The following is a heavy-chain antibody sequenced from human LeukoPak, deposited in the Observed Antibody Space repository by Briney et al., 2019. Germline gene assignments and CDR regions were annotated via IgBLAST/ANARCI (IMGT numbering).Heavy chain of an antibody. V-gene: IGHV1-18*01. J-gene: IGHJ6*04. D-gene: IGHD3-3*01. CDR3: ARDGTKDLRFLEWLPMDV. Sequence: ASVKVSCKASGYTFTSYGITWVRQAPGQRLEWMGYISAYNGNTNYAQKFQGRVTMTTDTSTSTAYMELRSLRSDDTAVYYCARDGTKDLRFLEWLPMDVWGKGTTVTVSS. CDR1: GYTFTSYG. CDR2: ISAYNGNT.